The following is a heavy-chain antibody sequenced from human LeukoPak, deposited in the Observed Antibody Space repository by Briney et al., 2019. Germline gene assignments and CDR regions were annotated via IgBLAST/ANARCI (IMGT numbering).Heavy chain of an antibody. CDR1: GGSISSGSYY. J-gene: IGHJ4*02. Sequence: SETLSLTCTVSGGSISSGSYYWSWIRQPAGKGLEWIGRIYTSGSTNYNPSLKSRVTISVDTSKNQYSLKLSSVTAADTAVYYCARDLSNWSVIDYWGQGTLVTVSS. CDR2: IYTSGST. CDR3: ARDLSNWSVIDY. V-gene: IGHV4-61*02. D-gene: IGHD4-11*01.